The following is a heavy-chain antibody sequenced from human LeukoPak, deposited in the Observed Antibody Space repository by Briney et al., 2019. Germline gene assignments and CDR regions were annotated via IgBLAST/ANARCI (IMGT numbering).Heavy chain of an antibody. CDR1: GFTFRSYW. CDR2: INQGGSVQ. V-gene: IGHV3-7*01. D-gene: IGHD5-24*01. CDR3: AREGKMATRTYYFDY. J-gene: IGHJ4*02. Sequence: GGSLRLSCAASGFTFRSYWMSWVRQAPGKGLEWVANINQGGSVQYYMDSVKGRFTISRDDAKNSLYVQMNSLRDEDTAVYYCAREGKMATRTYYFDYWGQGTLVTVSS.